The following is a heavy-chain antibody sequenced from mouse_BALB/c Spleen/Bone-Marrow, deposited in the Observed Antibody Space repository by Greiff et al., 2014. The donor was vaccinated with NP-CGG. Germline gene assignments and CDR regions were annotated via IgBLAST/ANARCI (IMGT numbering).Heavy chain of an antibody. CDR1: GYAFTSYN. CDR3: AREDYGKGFAY. J-gene: IGHJ3*01. V-gene: IGHV1S135*01. Sequence: VQLQQSGPELVKPGASVKVSCKASGYAFTSYNMYWVKQSHGKSLEWIGHIDPYNGGTSYNQRVKGKATLTVDKSSSTAYMHLNSLTSEDSAVYYCAREDYGKGFAYWGQGTLVTVSA. CDR2: IDPYNGGT. D-gene: IGHD1-1*01.